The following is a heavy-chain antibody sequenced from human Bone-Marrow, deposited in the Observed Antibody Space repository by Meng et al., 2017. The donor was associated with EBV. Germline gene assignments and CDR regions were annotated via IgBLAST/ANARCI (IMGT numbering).Heavy chain of an antibody. D-gene: IGHD1-14*01. Sequence: EMQLVESGGALVQPGGLLRLSCAASEFPLSRYWIHWVRQGPGKEPLWVSRINEDGTITNYADSVKVRFTISRDNAKNTLYLQMNNLRAEDTAVYYCSRDLAGSDDYWGRGTLVTVSS. CDR1: EFPLSRYW. CDR3: SRDLAGSDDY. J-gene: IGHJ4*02. CDR2: INEDGTIT. V-gene: IGHV3-74*01.